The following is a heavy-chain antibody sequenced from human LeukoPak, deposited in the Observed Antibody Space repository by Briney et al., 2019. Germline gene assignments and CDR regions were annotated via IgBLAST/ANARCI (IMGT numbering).Heavy chain of an antibody. CDR1: GYTFTGYY. CDR2: INPNSGGT. D-gene: IGHD3-22*01. V-gene: IGHV1-2*04. CDR3: AYYDSSGYYYFDY. J-gene: IGHJ4*02. Sequence: ASVKVSCKASGYTFTGYYMHWVRQAPGQGLEWMGWINPNSGGTNYAQKFQGWVTMTRDTSISTAYMELSRLRSDDTAVYYCAYYDSSGYYYFDYWGQGTLVTVSS.